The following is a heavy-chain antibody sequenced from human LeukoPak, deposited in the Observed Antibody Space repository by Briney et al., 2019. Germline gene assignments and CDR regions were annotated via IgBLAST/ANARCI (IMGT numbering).Heavy chain of an antibody. J-gene: IGHJ5*02. CDR1: GYTFTSYG. CDR3: ARVSEVGATEGWFDP. D-gene: IGHD1-26*01. V-gene: IGHV1-18*01. Sequence: ASVKVSCKASGYTFTSYGISWVRQAPGQGLEWMGWISAYNGNTNYAQKLQGRVTMTTDTSTSTAYMELRCLRSDDTAVYYCARVSEVGATEGWFDPWGQGTLVTVSS. CDR2: ISAYNGNT.